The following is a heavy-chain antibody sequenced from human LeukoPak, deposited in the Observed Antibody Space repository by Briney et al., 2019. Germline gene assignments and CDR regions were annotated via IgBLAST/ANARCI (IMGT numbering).Heavy chain of an antibody. CDR2: IYSGGST. Sequence: GGSLRLSCTVSGFTVSSNSMSWVRQAPGKGLEWVSFIYSGGSTQYSDSVKGRFTISRENSKNTLYLQMNSLRAEDTAVYYCARGHTAVTRHFDFWGQGTLVTVSS. CDR3: ARGHTAVTRHFDF. J-gene: IGHJ4*02. D-gene: IGHD4-17*01. CDR1: GFTVSSNS. V-gene: IGHV3-53*01.